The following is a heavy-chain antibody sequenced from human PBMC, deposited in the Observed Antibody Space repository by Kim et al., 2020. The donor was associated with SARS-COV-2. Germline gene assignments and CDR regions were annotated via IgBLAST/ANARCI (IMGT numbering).Heavy chain of an antibody. D-gene: IGHD6-19*01. CDR1: GGSISSSSYY. J-gene: IGHJ6*02. Sequence: SETLSLTCTVSGGSISSSSYYWGWIRQPPGKGLEWIGSIYYSGSTYYNPSLKSRVTISVDTSKNQFSLKLSSVTAADTAVYYCARRLGGWRNYGMDVWGQGTTGPVSS. CDR2: IYYSGST. CDR3: ARRLGGWRNYGMDV. V-gene: IGHV4-39*01.